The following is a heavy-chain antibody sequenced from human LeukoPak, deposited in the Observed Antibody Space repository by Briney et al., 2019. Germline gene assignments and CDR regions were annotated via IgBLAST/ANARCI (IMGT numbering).Heavy chain of an antibody. D-gene: IGHD6-13*01. CDR3: ARQDVSSSWYGYMDV. CDR1: GGSMSSSSYY. J-gene: IGHJ6*03. Sequence: SETLSLTCTVSGGSMSSSSYYWGWIRQAPGKGLEWIGSIYYSGTTYHNPSLKSRVTISVDKSKNQFSLKLSSVTAADTAVYYCARQDVSSSWYGYMDVWGKGTTVTISS. CDR2: IYYSGTT. V-gene: IGHV4-39*01.